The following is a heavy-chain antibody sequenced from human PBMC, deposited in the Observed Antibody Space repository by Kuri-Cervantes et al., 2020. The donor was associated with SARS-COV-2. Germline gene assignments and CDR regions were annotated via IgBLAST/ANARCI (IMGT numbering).Heavy chain of an antibody. CDR2: ISYDGSNK. CDR1: GFTFSSYG. Sequence: GESLKISCAASGFTFSSYGMHWVRQAPGKGLEWVAVISYDGSNKYYADSVKGRFTISRDNSKNTLYLQMNSLRAEDTAVYYCARVSPAVAWYYYYYMDVWGKGTTVTVSS. D-gene: IGHD6-19*01. V-gene: IGHV3-30*03. J-gene: IGHJ6*03. CDR3: ARVSPAVAWYYYYYMDV.